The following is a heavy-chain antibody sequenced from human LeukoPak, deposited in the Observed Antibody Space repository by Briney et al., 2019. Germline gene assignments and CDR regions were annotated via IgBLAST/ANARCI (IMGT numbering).Heavy chain of an antibody. CDR3: ARDVVGATTLWFDP. J-gene: IGHJ5*02. Sequence: EASVKVSCKASGGTFSSYAISWVRQAPGQGLEWMGGIIPIFGTVNYAQKFQGRVTITTDESTSTAYMELSSLRSEDTAVYYCARDVVGATTLWFDPWGQGTLVAVSS. D-gene: IGHD1-26*01. CDR1: GGTFSSYA. CDR2: IIPIFGTV. V-gene: IGHV1-69*05.